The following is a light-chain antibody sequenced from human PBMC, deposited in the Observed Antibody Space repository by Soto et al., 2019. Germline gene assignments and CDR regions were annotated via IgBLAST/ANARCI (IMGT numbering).Light chain of an antibody. CDR1: QTIRRW. CDR2: DAS. Sequence: DIEMTQSPSTLSASVGDRLTITCRASQTIRRWLAWYQQRPGKAPKVLIYDASTLESGVPARFSGSGSETEFTLTISSLQPEVSATYYCQHYNSDPWTFGQGTKVEIK. V-gene: IGKV1-5*01. CDR3: QHYNSDPWT. J-gene: IGKJ1*01.